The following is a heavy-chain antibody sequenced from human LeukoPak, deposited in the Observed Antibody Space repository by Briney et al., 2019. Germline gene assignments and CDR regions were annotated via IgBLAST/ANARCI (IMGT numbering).Heavy chain of an antibody. V-gene: IGHV3-20*01. CDR3: ARKRLGREIGGFDS. Sequence: PVGSLRDSCVHSRYTPCDYITRWVCPSPGKGGERVSGTNRRGDITGYADFVKGRFTISRDNAKNSLYLQMNSLRVEDTALYHCARKRLGREIGGFDSWGQGTLVTVSS. D-gene: IGHD7-27*01. CDR1: RYTPCDYI. CDR2: TNRRGDIT. J-gene: IGHJ4*02.